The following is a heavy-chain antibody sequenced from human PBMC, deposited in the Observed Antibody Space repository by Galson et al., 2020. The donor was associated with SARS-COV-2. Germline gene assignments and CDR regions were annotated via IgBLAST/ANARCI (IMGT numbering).Heavy chain of an antibody. J-gene: IGHJ6*03. CDR1: GYTLTELS. CDR2: CDPEDGET. Sequence: GESLKISCKVSGYTLTELSMHWVRQAPGKGLEWMGGCDPEDGETMYAQKFQGRVTMTEDTSTDTAYMELSSLRSDDTAVYYCATLVGATGVFYYYYYMDVWGKGTTITVSS. CDR3: ATLVGATGVFYYYYYMDV. V-gene: IGHV1-24*01. D-gene: IGHD1-26*01.